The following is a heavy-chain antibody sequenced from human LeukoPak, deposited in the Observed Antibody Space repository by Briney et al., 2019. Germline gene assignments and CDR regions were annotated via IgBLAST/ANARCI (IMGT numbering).Heavy chain of an antibody. CDR1: GGSISSTLFY. J-gene: IGHJ4*02. V-gene: IGHV4-39*07. CDR3: ARDLIVPDAMTGSGSYSTDY. D-gene: IGHD3-10*01. CDR2: IYSSGST. Sequence: SETLSLTCTVSGGSISSTLFYWGWIRQPPGKGLEWIGRIYSSGSTNYNPSLKSRVTMSVDTSKNQFSLKLSSVTAADTAVYYCARDLIVPDAMTGSGSYSTDYWGQGTLATVSS.